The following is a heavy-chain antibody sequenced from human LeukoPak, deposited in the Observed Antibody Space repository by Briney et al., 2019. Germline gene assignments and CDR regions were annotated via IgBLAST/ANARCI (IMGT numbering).Heavy chain of an antibody. Sequence: GSPRLSCAASGFTFSSYGMHWVRQAPGKRLEWVANIKQDGSEKYYVDSVKGRFTISRDNAKNSLYLQMNSLRAEDTAVYYCARDSGGSGYSITFDYWGQGTLVTVSS. V-gene: IGHV3-7*01. D-gene: IGHD3-22*01. J-gene: IGHJ4*02. CDR1: GFTFSSYG. CDR2: IKQDGSEK. CDR3: ARDSGGSGYSITFDY.